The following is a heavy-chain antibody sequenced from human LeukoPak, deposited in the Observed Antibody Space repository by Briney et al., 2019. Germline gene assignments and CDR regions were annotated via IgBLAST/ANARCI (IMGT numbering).Heavy chain of an antibody. CDR3: AKGPHDYGDYFDY. D-gene: IGHD4-17*01. CDR1: GFTFSSYA. Sequence: GGSLRLSCAASGFTFSSYAMNWVRQAPGKGLEWVSVISGGGSSTYYADSVKGRFTISRDNSKNTLYLQMNSLRADDTVVYYCAKGPHDYGDYFDYWGQGTLVTVSS. CDR2: ISGGGSST. J-gene: IGHJ4*02. V-gene: IGHV3-23*01.